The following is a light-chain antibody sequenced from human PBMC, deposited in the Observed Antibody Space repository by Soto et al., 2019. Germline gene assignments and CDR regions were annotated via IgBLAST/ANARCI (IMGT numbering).Light chain of an antibody. CDR2: AAS. V-gene: IGKV1-8*01. CDR3: HQYYSYPWT. CDR1: QGISSY. J-gene: IGKJ1*01. Sequence: AIRMTQSPSSFSASTGDRVTITCRASQGISSYLAWYQQKPGKAPKLLIYAASTLQSGVPSRFRGSGSGTDFTLTISCLQSEDFATYYCHQYYSYPWTVGQGTKVEIK.